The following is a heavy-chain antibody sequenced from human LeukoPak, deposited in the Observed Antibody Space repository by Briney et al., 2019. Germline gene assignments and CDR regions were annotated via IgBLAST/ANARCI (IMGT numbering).Heavy chain of an antibody. CDR1: GGSISSYY. J-gene: IGHJ4*02. Sequence: SETLSLTCTVSGGSISSYYWSWIRQPPGKGLEWIGYIYYSGSTNYNPSLKSRVTISVDTSKNQFSLKLSSVTAADTAVYYCARASQTYYFDYWGQGTLVTVSS. D-gene: IGHD2-2*01. CDR3: ARASQTYYFDY. V-gene: IGHV4-59*01. CDR2: IYYSGST.